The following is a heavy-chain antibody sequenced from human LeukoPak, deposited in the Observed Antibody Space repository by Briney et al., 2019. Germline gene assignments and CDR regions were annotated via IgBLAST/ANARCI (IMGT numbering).Heavy chain of an antibody. D-gene: IGHD2-15*01. Sequence: GGSLRLSCAASGFTFSSYGMHWVRQAPGKGLEWVAVIWYDGSNKYYADSVKGRFTISRDNSKNTLYLQMNSLRAEDTAVYYCARGYCSGGSCAGLNYGMDVWGQGTTVTVSS. J-gene: IGHJ6*02. V-gene: IGHV3-33*01. CDR1: GFTFSSYG. CDR3: ARGYCSGGSCAGLNYGMDV. CDR2: IWYDGSNK.